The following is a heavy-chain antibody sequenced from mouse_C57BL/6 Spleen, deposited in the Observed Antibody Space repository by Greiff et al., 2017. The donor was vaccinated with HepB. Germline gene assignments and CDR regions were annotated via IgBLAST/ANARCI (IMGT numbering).Heavy chain of an antibody. J-gene: IGHJ2*01. CDR1: GYAFSSSW. CDR3: ARPSDGSGLYYCDY. CDR2: IYPGDGDT. V-gene: IGHV1-82*01. D-gene: IGHD3-2*02. Sequence: VQLQQSGPELVKPGASVKISCKASGYAFSSSWMNWVKQRPGKGLEWIGRIYPGDGDTNYNGKFKGKATLTADKSSSTAYMQRSSLTSEDSAVYFCARPSDGSGLYYCDYWGQGTTLTVSS.